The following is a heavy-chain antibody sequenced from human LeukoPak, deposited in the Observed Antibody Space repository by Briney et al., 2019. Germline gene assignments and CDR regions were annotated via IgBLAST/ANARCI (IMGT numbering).Heavy chain of an antibody. CDR1: GFTLSTYA. V-gene: IGHV3-23*01. D-gene: IGHD3-10*01. CDR3: ARVKLRGVNFFDP. Sequence: PGGSLRLSCAASGFTLSTYAMSWVRQTPGKGLEWVAATSSSDAGTYHADSVKGRFSISRDDSKNTLYLHMDSLTIEDTAYYYCARVKLRGVNFFDPWGQGTLVIVSS. J-gene: IGHJ5*02. CDR2: TSSSDAGT.